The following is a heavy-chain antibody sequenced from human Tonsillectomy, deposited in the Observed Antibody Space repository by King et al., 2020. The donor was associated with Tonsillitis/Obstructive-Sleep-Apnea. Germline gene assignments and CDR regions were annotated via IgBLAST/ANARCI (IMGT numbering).Heavy chain of an antibody. CDR3: ARDSPIRNYDFPPAFDV. V-gene: IGHV3-33*01. CDR2: IWSDGSNQ. Sequence: VQLVESGGGVVQPGRSLRPSCAASGFTFSAYGMHWVRQAPGKGLEWVAVIWSDGSNQYYADSVKGRFTISRDNSKNTLYMQINSLRAEDTAVYFCARDSPIRNYDFPPAFDVWGQGTMVTVSS. CDR1: GFTFSAYG. J-gene: IGHJ3*01. D-gene: IGHD3-3*01.